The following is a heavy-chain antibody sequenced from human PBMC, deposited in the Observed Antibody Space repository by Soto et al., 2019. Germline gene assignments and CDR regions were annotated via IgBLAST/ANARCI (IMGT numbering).Heavy chain of an antibody. V-gene: IGHV3-23*01. CDR3: ATDRQVAGRYIGTVRGDFDY. D-gene: IGHD4-17*01. J-gene: IGHJ4*02. Sequence: EVQLLESGGGLVHPGGSLTLSCAASGFTFSSYAMSWVRQAPGKGLEWVSAISGSGGRTYYADSVKGRFTISRDSSKNTLYRQMNSLRGEETAVYYGATDRQVAGRYIGTVRGDFDYWGRGTLVTVSS. CDR2: ISGSGGRT. CDR1: GFTFSSYA.